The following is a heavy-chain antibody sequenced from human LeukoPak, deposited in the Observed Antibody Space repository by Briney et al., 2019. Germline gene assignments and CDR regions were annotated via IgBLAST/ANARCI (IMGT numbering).Heavy chain of an antibody. V-gene: IGHV3-23*01. J-gene: IGHJ4*02. CDR3: AYGEPPEGLVGPLDY. Sequence: GGSLRLSCEASGFTFSIYAMSWVRQAPGKGLEWVSAIDPVGDSTDYADSVKGRFTISRDNSKNTLFLQVNSLRAEDTAVYYCAYGEPPEGLVGPLDYWGQGTQVTVSS. D-gene: IGHD4-17*01. CDR1: GFTFSIYA. CDR2: IDPVGDST.